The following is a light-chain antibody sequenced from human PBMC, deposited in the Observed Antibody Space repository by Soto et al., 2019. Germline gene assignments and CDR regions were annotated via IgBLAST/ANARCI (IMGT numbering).Light chain of an antibody. Sequence: SALTQPASVSGSPGQSITISCTGTSSDVGGYNYVSWYQHHPGNAPKLMIYDVSNRPSGVSNRFSGSKSGNTASLTISGLQAEDEADYYCSSYTSSSTLGVFGGGTKLTVL. CDR3: SSYTSSSTLGV. V-gene: IGLV2-14*03. J-gene: IGLJ3*02. CDR1: SSDVGGYNY. CDR2: DVS.